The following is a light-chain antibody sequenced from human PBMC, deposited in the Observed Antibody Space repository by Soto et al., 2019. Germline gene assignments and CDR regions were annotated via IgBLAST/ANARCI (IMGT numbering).Light chain of an antibody. J-gene: IGKJ4*01. CDR2: FAS. CDR1: QSISNN. Sequence: IVMTQSPAILSVSPGEKATLSCRASQSISNNLAWYQQKPGQAPRLLIYFASTRATGIPARFSGSGSGTEFSLTISSLQSEDFALYYCQQFDEWPLTFGGGTKVETK. CDR3: QQFDEWPLT. V-gene: IGKV3-15*01.